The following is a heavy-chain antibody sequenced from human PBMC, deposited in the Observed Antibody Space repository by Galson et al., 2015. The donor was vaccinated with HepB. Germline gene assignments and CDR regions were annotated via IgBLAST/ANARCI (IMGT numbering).Heavy chain of an antibody. V-gene: IGHV3-30-3*01. D-gene: IGHD1-26*01. Sequence: SLRLSCAASGFTFSSYAMHWVRQAPGKGLEWVASISYDGSNKYYADSVKGRFTISRDNSKNTLYLQMNSLGAEDTAVYYCARDPSGTYYYDYWGQGTLVTVSS. CDR2: ISYDGSNK. J-gene: IGHJ4*02. CDR1: GFTFSSYA. CDR3: ARDPSGTYYYDY.